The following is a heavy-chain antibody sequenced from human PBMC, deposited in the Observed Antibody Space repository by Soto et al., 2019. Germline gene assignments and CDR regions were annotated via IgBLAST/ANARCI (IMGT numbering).Heavy chain of an antibody. CDR2: ISGRGVDT. V-gene: IGHV3-23*01. J-gene: IGHJ4*02. Sequence: SLRLSCAASGFSFSSLAMSWVRQAPGEGLEWVSSISGRGVDTLYADSVKGRFTISRDNSRNTLYLQVNSLRAEDTAVYYCVKDQTDVTLFDYWGQGTLVTVSS. CDR3: VKDQTDVTLFDY. D-gene: IGHD2-21*02. CDR1: GFSFSSLA.